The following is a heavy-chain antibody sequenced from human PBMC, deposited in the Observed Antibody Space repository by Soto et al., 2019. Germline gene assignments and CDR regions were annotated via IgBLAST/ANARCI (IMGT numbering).Heavy chain of an antibody. V-gene: IGHV1-18*01. J-gene: IGHJ6*04. CDR2: IIVIIGTT. D-gene: IGHD2-2*01. CDR1: GGTFSSYA. CDR3: ARTRGNCSSTSCYWAEWGNTIFGVVPLMDV. Sequence: ASVKVSCKASGGTFSSYAISWVRQAPGQGLEWMGGIIVIIGTTNYAQKLQGRVTMTTDTSTSTAYMELRSLRSDDTAVYYCARTRGNCSSTSCYWAEWGNTIFGVVPLMDVWGKGTTVTVSS.